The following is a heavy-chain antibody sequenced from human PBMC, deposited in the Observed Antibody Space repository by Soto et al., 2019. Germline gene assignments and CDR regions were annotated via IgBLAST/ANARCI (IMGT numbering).Heavy chain of an antibody. CDR1: GDSVSSNSSA. J-gene: IGHJ6*02. CDR2: TYYRSKWYN. CDR3: ARVGYSSGWYFDTYYYYGMDV. Sequence: SQTLSLTCAISGDSVSSNSSAWNWIRQSPSRVLEWLGRTYYRSKWYNDYAVSVKSRITINPDTSKNQFSLQLNSVTPEDTAVYYCARVGYSSGWYFDTYYYYGMDVWGQGPTITFS. V-gene: IGHV6-1*01. D-gene: IGHD6-19*01.